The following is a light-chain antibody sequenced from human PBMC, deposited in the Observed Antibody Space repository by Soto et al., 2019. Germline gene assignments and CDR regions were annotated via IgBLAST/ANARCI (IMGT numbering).Light chain of an antibody. V-gene: IGKV3-20*01. CDR1: QSVSASF. J-gene: IGKJ2*02. Sequence: EIVLTQSPGTLSLSPGERATLSCRASQSVSASFLAWYQQNPGQAPRLLIYGASSRATGIPDRFSGSGSGTDFTLTISRLEPEDAAVYYCQQRGTFGQGNKLEIK. CDR2: GAS. CDR3: QQRGT.